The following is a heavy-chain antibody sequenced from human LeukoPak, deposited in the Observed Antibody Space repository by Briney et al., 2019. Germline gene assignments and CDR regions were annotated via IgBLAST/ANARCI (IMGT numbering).Heavy chain of an antibody. CDR3: ARSQYSSSWYSYYYYYMDV. J-gene: IGHJ6*03. Sequence: PGGSLRLSCAASGVTFSSYSMNWVRQAPGKGLEWVSSISSRSTYIYYADSVKGRFTISRDNAKNSLYLQMNSLRAEDTAVYYCARSQYSSSWYSYYYYYMDVWGKGTTVTISS. V-gene: IGHV3-21*04. CDR1: GVTFSSYS. CDR2: ISSRSTYI. D-gene: IGHD6-13*01.